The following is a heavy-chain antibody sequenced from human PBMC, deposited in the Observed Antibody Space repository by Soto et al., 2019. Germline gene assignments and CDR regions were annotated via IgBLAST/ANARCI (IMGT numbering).Heavy chain of an antibody. CDR1: GGSISSGGYP. CDR2: IYYSGST. Sequence: SETRSFTCSVSGGSISSGGYPWNCIRKHPGMGLEWIGYIYYSGSTYYNPSLKSRLTISIDTSENLFSLKLSSVTAADTAVYFCAREEAVRLERRFDSWGQGTLVTVSS. J-gene: IGHJ5*01. V-gene: IGHV4-31*03. CDR3: AREEAVRLERRFDS. D-gene: IGHD6-6*01.